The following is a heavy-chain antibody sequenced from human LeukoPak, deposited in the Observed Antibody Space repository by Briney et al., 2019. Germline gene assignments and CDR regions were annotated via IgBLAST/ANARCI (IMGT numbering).Heavy chain of an antibody. D-gene: IGHD4-23*01. Sequence: GESLKISCQGSGYSFTSYWIAWVRQTPGKGLEWMGIIYPGDSDTKYSPSFEGQVTISVDKSISTAYSQWSSLKASDTAMYYCVRRTGNSFVDYWGQGTLVTVSS. J-gene: IGHJ4*02. CDR2: IYPGDSDT. CDR1: GYSFTSYW. V-gene: IGHV5-51*01. CDR3: VRRTGNSFVDY.